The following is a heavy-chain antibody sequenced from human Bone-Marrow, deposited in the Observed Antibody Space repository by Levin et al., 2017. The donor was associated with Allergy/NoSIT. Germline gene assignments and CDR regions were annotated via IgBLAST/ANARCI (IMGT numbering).Heavy chain of an antibody. D-gene: IGHD2/OR15-2a*01. CDR3: VRGIIGDVRVAHKEAFDV. Sequence: SCAASGFHFTTHAMSWVRQAPGQGLEWVSAISGSGDSTFYADSVKGRFTISRDNAKNSLNLQVSSLRAEDTAVYHCVRGIIGDVRVAHKEAFDVWGQGTMVTVSS. V-gene: IGHV3-23*01. CDR1: GFHFTTHA. CDR2: ISGSGDST. J-gene: IGHJ3*01.